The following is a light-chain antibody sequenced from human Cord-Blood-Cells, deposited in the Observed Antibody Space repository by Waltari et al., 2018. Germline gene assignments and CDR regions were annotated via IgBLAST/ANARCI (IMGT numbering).Light chain of an antibody. J-gene: IGLJ2*01. CDR2: YDS. V-gene: IGLV3-21*04. Sequence: SYVLTQPPSVSVAPGKTARITCGGNNIGSKSVHWYQKKPGQAPVLVIYYDSDRPSGIRERFSGSNSGNTATLTISRVEAGDEADYYCQVWDSSSDHVVFGGGTKLTVL. CDR3: QVWDSSSDHVV. CDR1: NIGSKS.